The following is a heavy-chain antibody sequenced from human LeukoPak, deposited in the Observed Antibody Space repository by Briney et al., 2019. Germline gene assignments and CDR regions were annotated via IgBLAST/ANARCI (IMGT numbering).Heavy chain of an antibody. CDR1: GFTFSSYA. CDR2: ISGSGGST. V-gene: IGHV3-23*01. Sequence: GGSLRLSCAASGFTFSSYAMSWVRQAPGNGLEGVSAISGSGGSTYYADSVKGRFTISRDNSKNTLYLQMNSLRAEDTAVYYCAKVGLGIVVVVAATPGGFDYWGQGTLVTVSS. J-gene: IGHJ4*02. D-gene: IGHD2-15*01. CDR3: AKVGLGIVVVVAATPGGFDY.